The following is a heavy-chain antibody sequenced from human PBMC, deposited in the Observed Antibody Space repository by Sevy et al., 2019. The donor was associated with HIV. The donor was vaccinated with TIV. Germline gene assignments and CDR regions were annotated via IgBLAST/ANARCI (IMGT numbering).Heavy chain of an antibody. CDR2: FYTSGST. J-gene: IGHJ1*01. CDR1: GGSISSYY. D-gene: IGHD6-13*01. V-gene: IGHV4-4*07. CDR3: ARTYSSWQYAFQH. Sequence: SETLSLTCTVSGGSISSYYWSWIRQPAGKGLEWIGRFYTSGSTNYNPSLKSRVTMSVDTSKNQFSLKLSSVTAADTAVYYCARTYSSWQYAFQHWGQGTLVTVSS.